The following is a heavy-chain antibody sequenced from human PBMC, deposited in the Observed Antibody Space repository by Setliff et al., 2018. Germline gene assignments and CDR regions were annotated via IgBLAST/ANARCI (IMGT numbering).Heavy chain of an antibody. J-gene: IGHJ4*02. CDR3: ARDDSGGLHYIT. V-gene: IGHV3-7*03. Sequence: PGGSLRLSCAASGFSFSNYWMSWARQAPGKGLEWVANIKKDGSEKYHVDSVKGRFTISRDNAKNSLFLQMNSLRAEDTAVYYCARDDSGGLHYITWGQGTLVTVSS. D-gene: IGHD2-15*01. CDR1: GFSFSNYW. CDR2: IKKDGSEK.